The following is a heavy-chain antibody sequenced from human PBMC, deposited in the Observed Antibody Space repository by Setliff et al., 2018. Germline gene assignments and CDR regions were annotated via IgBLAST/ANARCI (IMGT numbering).Heavy chain of an antibody. Sequence: SETLSLPCPVSGGSISSYYWSWIRQPAGKGLEWIGHIYIGGSANYNPSLKSRVTMSIDTSKNQFSLKLNSVTAADMAVYYCAREQWLDPPGYYYMDVWAKGTTVTVSS. V-gene: IGHV4-4*07. CDR1: GGSISSYY. J-gene: IGHJ6*03. CDR3: AREQWLDPPGYYYMDV. D-gene: IGHD6-19*01. CDR2: IYIGGSA.